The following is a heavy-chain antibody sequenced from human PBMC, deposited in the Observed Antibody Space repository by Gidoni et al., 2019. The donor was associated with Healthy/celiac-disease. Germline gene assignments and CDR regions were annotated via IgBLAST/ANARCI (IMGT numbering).Heavy chain of an antibody. D-gene: IGHD5-18*01. Sequence: EVQLVESGGGLLQPVRSLRLSCAASGFTFADYAMHWVRQAPGQGLEWVSGSSWNSGSIGYADSVKGRFTISRDNAKNSLYLKMNSLRAEDTAVYYCAKDMDESVDTAMVVDYWGQGTMVTVSS. V-gene: IGHV3-9*01. CDR1: GFTFADYA. J-gene: IGHJ4*02. CDR3: AKDMDESVDTAMVVDY. CDR2: SSWNSGSI.